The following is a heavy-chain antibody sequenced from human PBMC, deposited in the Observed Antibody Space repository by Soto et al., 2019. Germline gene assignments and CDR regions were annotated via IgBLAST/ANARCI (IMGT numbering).Heavy chain of an antibody. J-gene: IGHJ5*02. V-gene: IGHV3-7*03. Sequence: GGSLRLSCAASGFTFSSYWMSWVRQAPGKGLEWVANIKQDGSEKYYVDSVKGRFTISRDNAKNSLYLQMNSLRAEDTAVYYCARDSGSSWYVGSNWFDPWGQGTLVTVSS. CDR1: GFTFSSYW. CDR3: ARDSGSSWYVGSNWFDP. CDR2: IKQDGSEK. D-gene: IGHD6-13*01.